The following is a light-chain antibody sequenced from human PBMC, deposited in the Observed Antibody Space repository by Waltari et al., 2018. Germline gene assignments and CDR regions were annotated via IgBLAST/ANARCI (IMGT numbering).Light chain of an antibody. V-gene: IGKV3-15*01. CDR1: QSVSSN. J-gene: IGKJ1*01. CDR2: GAS. Sequence: ETVMTQSPATLSLSPGERATLSCRASQSVSSNLAWYQQKPGQAPRLLMYGASTRATGTPARFSGSGSGTEFTLTISSLQSEDFATYYCQQYNNWPPWTFGQGP. CDR3: QQYNNWPPWT.